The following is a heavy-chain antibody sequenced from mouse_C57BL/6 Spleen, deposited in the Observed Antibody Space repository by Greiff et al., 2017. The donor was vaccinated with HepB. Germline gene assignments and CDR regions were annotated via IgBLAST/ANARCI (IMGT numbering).Heavy chain of an antibody. D-gene: IGHD1-1*01. CDR2: INPYNGGT. CDR3: ARDYGSSCGDCEV. J-gene: IGHJ1*03. CDR1: GYTFTDYY. Sequence: EVQLQQSGPVLVKPGASVKMSCKASGYTFTDYYMNWVKQSHGKSLEWIGVINPYNGGTSYNQKFKGKATLTVDKSSSTAYMELNSLTSEDSAVSYCARDYGSSCGDCEVWGTGTTVTVSS. V-gene: IGHV1-19*01.